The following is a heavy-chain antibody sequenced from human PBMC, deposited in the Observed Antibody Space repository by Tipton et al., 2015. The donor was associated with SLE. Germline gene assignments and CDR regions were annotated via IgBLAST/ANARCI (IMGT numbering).Heavy chain of an antibody. CDR2: IQQDGSEE. J-gene: IGHJ3*02. D-gene: IGHD1-26*01. V-gene: IGHV3-7*01. Sequence: SLRLSCAASGFTFSSNWMSWVRQAPGKGLEWVAHIQQDGSEEYYVYSVKGRFSVSRDNAKNSLYLQMNSLRVEDTAVYYCAREYHGRFYVNGAFDIWGQGTMVTVSS. CDR3: AREYHGRFYVNGAFDI. CDR1: GFTFSSNW.